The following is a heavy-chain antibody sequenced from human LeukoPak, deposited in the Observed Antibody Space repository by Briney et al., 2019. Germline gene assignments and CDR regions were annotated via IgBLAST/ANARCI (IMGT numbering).Heavy chain of an antibody. V-gene: IGHV4-34*01. CDR1: GGSFSGYY. CDR3: ASAARGGRKQFDY. D-gene: IGHD2-15*01. J-gene: IGHJ4*02. Sequence: SETLSLTCAVYGGSFSGYYWSWIRQPPGKGLEWIGEINHSGSTNYNPSFKSRVTISVDTSKNRFSLKLSSVTAADTAVYYCASAARGGRKQFDYWGQGTLVTVSS. CDR2: INHSGST.